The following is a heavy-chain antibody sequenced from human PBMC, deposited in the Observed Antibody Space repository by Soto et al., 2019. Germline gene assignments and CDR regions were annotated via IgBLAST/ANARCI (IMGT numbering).Heavy chain of an antibody. CDR3: ARHPSDFWFDP. CDR2: IYYSGST. J-gene: IGHJ5*02. D-gene: IGHD2-21*02. CDR1: GGSISSSSYF. V-gene: IGHV4-39*01. Sequence: QLQLQESGPGLVKPSETLSLTCTASGGSISSSSYFCGWIRQPPGKGLEWIGSIYYSGSTYYNPSLKSRITVSVDTSRTQFSLKLSSVTAADTAVYYCARHPSDFWFDPWGQGTLVTVSS.